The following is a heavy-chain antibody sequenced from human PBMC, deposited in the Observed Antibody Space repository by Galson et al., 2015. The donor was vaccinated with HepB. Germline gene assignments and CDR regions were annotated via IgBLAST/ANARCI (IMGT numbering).Heavy chain of an antibody. Sequence: SVKVSCKASGYTFTGYYMHWVRQAPGQGLEWMGWISAYNGNTNYAQKLQGRVTMTTDTSTSTAYMELRSLRSDDTAVYYCARDRAARPHTRYYGMDVWGQGTTVTVSS. V-gene: IGHV1-18*04. CDR3: ARDRAARPHTRYYGMDV. J-gene: IGHJ6*02. CDR1: GYTFTGYY. D-gene: IGHD6-6*01. CDR2: ISAYNGNT.